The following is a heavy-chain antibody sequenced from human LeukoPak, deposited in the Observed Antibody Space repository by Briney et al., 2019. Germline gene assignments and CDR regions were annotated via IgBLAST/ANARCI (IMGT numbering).Heavy chain of an antibody. D-gene: IGHD3-3*01. V-gene: IGHV4-34*01. CDR3: ARGKPRYDFWSGYYRLAFDY. CDR2: INHSGST. J-gene: IGHJ4*02. CDR1: GGSFSGYY. Sequence: SETLSLTCAVYGGSFSGYYWSWIRQPPGKGLEWIGEINHSGSTNYNPSLKSRVTTSVDTSKNQFSLKLSSVTAADTAVYYCARGKPRYDFWSGYYRLAFDYWGQGTLVTVSS.